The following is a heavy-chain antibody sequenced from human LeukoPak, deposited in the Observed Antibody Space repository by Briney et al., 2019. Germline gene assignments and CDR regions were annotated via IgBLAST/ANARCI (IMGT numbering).Heavy chain of an antibody. D-gene: IGHD2-2*01. J-gene: IGHJ5*02. CDR1: GFTFSSYS. V-gene: IGHV3-48*01. Sequence: GGSLRLSCAASGFTFSSYSMNWVRQAPGKGLEWVSYISSSSSTIYYADSVKGRFTISRDNAKNSLYLQMNSLRAEDTAVYYCARGSDLVPAAYNWFDPWGQGTLVTVSS. CDR2: ISSSSSTI. CDR3: ARGSDLVPAAYNWFDP.